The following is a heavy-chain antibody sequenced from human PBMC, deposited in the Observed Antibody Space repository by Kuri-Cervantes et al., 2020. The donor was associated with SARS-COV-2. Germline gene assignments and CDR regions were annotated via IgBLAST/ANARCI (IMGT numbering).Heavy chain of an antibody. J-gene: IGHJ5*02. D-gene: IGHD2-15*01. Sequence: GESLKISCAASGFTFSSYAMSWVRQAPGKGLKWVSAISGSGGSTYYADSVKGRFTISRDNSKNTLYLQMNSLRAEDTAVYYCAKDLGIVVVVAADGRFDPWGQGTLVTVSS. V-gene: IGHV3-23*01. CDR3: AKDLGIVVVVAADGRFDP. CDR1: GFTFSSYA. CDR2: ISGSGGST.